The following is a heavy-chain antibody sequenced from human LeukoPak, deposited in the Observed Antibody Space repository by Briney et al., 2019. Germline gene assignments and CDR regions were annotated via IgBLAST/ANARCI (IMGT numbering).Heavy chain of an antibody. CDR3: ARQGVQRGACSGGSCYRRASRWFDP. D-gene: IGHD2-15*01. CDR1: GGSISSYY. V-gene: IGHV4-59*08. CDR2: IYYSGST. Sequence: PSETLSLTCTVSGGSISSYYWSWIRQPPGKGLEWIGYIYYSGSTNYNPSLKSRVTISVDTSKNQFSLKLSSVTAADTAVYYCARQGVQRGACSGGSCYRRASRWFDPWGQGTLVTVSS. J-gene: IGHJ5*02.